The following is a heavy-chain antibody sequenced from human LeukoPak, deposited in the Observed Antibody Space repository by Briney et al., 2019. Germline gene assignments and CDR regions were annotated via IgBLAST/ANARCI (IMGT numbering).Heavy chain of an antibody. CDR1: GFIFDDYG. Sequence: PGGSLRLSCATSGFIFDDYGMSWVRQSPGKGLEWVSSINWNGGSTGYADSVKGRFTVSRDNAKNSLYLQMSSLRAEDTAVYYCAREVRYQLLFYYYYYYMDVWGKGTTVTISS. CDR2: INWNGGST. V-gene: IGHV3-20*04. CDR3: AREVRYQLLFYYYYYYMDV. D-gene: IGHD2-2*01. J-gene: IGHJ6*03.